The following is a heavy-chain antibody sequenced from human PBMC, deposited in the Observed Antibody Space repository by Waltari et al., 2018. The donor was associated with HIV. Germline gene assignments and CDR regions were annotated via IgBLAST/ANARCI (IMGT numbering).Heavy chain of an antibody. V-gene: IGHV3-74*01. Sequence: EVQLVESGGGLVQPGGSLRLSCAASGFTFSSYWMQWVRQAPGKWLVWVSLIDSDGMSTIYAEPVKGRFTSSRDNAKNTRYRQMNSLRAGDTAGYYCASGYSSSWRSDYYYYGMDVWGQGTTVTVSS. D-gene: IGHD6-13*01. CDR2: IDSDGMST. CDR3: ASGYSSSWRSDYYYYGMDV. CDR1: GFTFSSYW. J-gene: IGHJ6*02.